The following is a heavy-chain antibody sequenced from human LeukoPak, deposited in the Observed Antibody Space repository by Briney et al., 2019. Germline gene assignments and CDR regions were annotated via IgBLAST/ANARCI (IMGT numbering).Heavy chain of an antibody. Sequence: GGSLRLSCAASGFSFSNAWLSWVRQAPGKGLEWVGRIKNGGTTDYAAPVEGRFTISRNDSKATLYLQMDSLKTEDTAIYYCTTVSHFYLGGQGTLVTVSS. CDR2: IKNGGTT. CDR3: TTVSHFYL. D-gene: IGHD2/OR15-2a*01. CDR1: GFSFSNAW. V-gene: IGHV3-15*01. J-gene: IGHJ4*02.